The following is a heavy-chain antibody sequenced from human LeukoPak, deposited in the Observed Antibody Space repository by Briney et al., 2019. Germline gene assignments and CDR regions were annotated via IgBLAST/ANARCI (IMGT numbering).Heavy chain of an antibody. CDR1: GGSFSGYY. CDR2: INHSGST. V-gene: IGHV4-34*01. CDR3: ARGGTRSIYCSSTSCKNYMDV. D-gene: IGHD2-2*01. Sequence: SETLSLTCAVYGGSFSGYYWSWIRQPPGKGLEWIGEINHSGSTNYNPSLKSRVTISVDTSKNQFSLKLSSVTAADTAVYYCARGGTRSIYCSSTSCKNYMDVWGKGTTVTVSS. J-gene: IGHJ6*03.